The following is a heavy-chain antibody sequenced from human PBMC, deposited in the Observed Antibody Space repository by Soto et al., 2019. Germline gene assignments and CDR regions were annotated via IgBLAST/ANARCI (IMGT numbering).Heavy chain of an antibody. CDR3: ARDIGSYAYAEGY. V-gene: IGHV4-4*07. Sequence: TLTRNFSLAGGSNNGDLWSCIRQHAGKGLEWIGRVYSSGTTDYNPSLNSRATMSVETSKNQFSLKLTSVTAADTAVYYCARDIGSYAYAEGYWGQGIQVTVSS. CDR2: VYSSGTT. D-gene: IGHD2-2*01. J-gene: IGHJ4*02. CDR1: GGSNNGDL.